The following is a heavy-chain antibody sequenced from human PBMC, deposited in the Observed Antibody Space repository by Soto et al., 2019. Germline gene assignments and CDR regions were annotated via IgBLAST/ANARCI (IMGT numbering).Heavy chain of an antibody. D-gene: IGHD6-19*01. J-gene: IGHJ4*01. CDR2: IYPRDSDT. CDR1: GASFTGFW. V-gene: IGHV5-51*01. Sequence: PGESLKISCKVSGASFTGFWLGWVRQRPGNGLEWLGSIYPRDSDTRYSPSFQGQVTISADKSLSTAYLQWNSLQASETAIYYCARQHPVDSSVWFTWGHGTLVTASS. CDR3: ARQHPVDSSVWFT.